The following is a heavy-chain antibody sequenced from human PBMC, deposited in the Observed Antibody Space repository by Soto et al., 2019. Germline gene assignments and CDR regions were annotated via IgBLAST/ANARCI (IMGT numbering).Heavy chain of an antibody. Sequence: EAQLLDSGGGLVQPGGSLGLSCAASGFSSSSYVMGWVRQTPGKGLEWVSGIGGGGGRTYYADSVQGRFTISRDNSKNTLYLQMNSLRAEDTAVYYCAKGWLDFWGQGTLVTVSS. CDR1: GFSSSSYV. J-gene: IGHJ5*01. V-gene: IGHV3-23*01. CDR3: AKGWLDF. CDR2: IGGGGGRT.